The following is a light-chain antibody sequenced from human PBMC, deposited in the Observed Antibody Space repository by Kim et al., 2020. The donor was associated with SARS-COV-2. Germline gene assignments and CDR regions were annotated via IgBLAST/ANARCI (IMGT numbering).Light chain of an antibody. CDR2: DNN. J-gene: IGLJ2*01. CDR3: GTWDSSLSAVV. V-gene: IGLV1-51*01. Sequence: GQKVSISCSGSSSYIGNNYVSWYQQLPGTAPKLLIYDNNKRPSGIPDRFSGSKSGTSATLGITGLQTGDEADYYCGTWDSSLSAVVFGGGTQLTVL. CDR1: SSYIGNNY.